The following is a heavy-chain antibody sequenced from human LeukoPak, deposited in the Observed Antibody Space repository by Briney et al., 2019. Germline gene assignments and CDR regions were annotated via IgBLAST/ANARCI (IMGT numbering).Heavy chain of an antibody. J-gene: IGHJ5*02. CDR2: IYYSGST. Sequence: PSETLSLTCTVSGGSISSSSYYWGWIRQPPGKGLEWIGSIYYSGSTYYNPSLKSRVTISVDTSKNQFSLKLSSVTAADTAVYYCARVSWSNWFDPWGQGTLVTVSS. V-gene: IGHV4-39*07. CDR1: GGSISSSSYY. D-gene: IGHD6-13*01. CDR3: ARVSWSNWFDP.